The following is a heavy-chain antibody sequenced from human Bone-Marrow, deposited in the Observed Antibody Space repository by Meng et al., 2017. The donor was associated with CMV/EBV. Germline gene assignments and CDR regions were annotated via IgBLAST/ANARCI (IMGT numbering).Heavy chain of an antibody. J-gene: IGHJ2*01. Sequence: RGASGGGLGKPGCSPGLSVAASGFTFSSYSMNWVRQAPGKGLEWVSSISSSSSYIYYADSVKGLFTISRDNAKNSLYLQMNSLRAEDTAVYYCAAIAAPPVDLWGRGTLVTVSS. CDR1: GFTFSSYS. D-gene: IGHD6-6*01. CDR3: AAIAAPPVDL. CDR2: ISSSSSYI. V-gene: IGHV3-21*01.